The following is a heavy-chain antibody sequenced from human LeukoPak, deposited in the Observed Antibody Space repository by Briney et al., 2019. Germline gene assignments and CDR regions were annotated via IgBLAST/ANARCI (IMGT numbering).Heavy chain of an antibody. V-gene: IGHV3-23*01. CDR3: AKDSYYDSSGHTVFDY. Sequence: GGSLRLSCAASGFTFSSYAMSWVRQAPGKGLEWVSAISGSGGSTYYADSVKGRFTISRDNSKNTLNLQMNSLRAEDTAVYYCAKDSYYDSSGHTVFDYWGQGTLVTVSS. CDR2: ISGSGGST. J-gene: IGHJ4*02. D-gene: IGHD3-22*01. CDR1: GFTFSSYA.